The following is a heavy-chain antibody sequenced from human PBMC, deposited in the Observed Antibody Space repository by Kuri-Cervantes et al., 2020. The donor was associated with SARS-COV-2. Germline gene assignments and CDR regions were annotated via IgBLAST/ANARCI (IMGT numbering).Heavy chain of an antibody. CDR3: TVPLQPEGVFDY. V-gene: IGHV3-73*01. J-gene: IGHJ4*02. CDR1: GFVFSDSA. CDR2: IRSKTNSHAT. Sequence: GESLKISCVASGFVFSDSAIHWGRQASGKGLGWVGRIRSKTNSHATSYAASVKGRFTISRDDSKHTAFLQMNGLKTEDSAVYYCTVPLQPEGVFDYWGPGTLVTVSS. D-gene: IGHD2-8*01.